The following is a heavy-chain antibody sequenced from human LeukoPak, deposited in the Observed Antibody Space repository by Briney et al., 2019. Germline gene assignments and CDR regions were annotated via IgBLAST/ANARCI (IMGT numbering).Heavy chain of an antibody. Sequence: SETLSLTCTVSGYSFSSGSYWGWIRQAPGKGLDWLGSVYYSGSTYYSLSLKSRVTISVDRSRNQFSLKLSSVTAADAALYYCARHYYGSGSYSDYWGQGTLVTVRS. CDR3: ARHYYGSGSYSDY. V-gene: IGHV4-38-2*02. J-gene: IGHJ4*02. D-gene: IGHD3-10*01. CDR2: VYYSGST. CDR1: GYSFSSGSY.